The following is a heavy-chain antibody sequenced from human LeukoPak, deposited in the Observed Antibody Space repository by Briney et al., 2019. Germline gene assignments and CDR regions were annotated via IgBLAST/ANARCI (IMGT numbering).Heavy chain of an antibody. D-gene: IGHD6-19*01. V-gene: IGHV3-53*01. CDR1: GFTVSSNY. CDR3: ASSGWHAEYFQH. Sequence: GGSLRLSCAASGFTVSSNYMSWVRQAPGKGLEWVSVIYSCGSTYYADSVKGRFTISRDNSKNTLYLQMNSLRAEDTAVYYCASSGWHAEYFQHWGQGTLVTVSS. J-gene: IGHJ1*01. CDR2: IYSCGST.